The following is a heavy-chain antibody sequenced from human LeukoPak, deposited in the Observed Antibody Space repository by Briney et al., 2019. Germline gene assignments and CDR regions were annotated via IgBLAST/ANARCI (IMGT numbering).Heavy chain of an antibody. CDR3: AKGVVVAPDVTPFDY. V-gene: IGHV3-23*01. D-gene: IGHD2-2*01. Sequence: GGTLRLSCAASGFTFSNYGMSWVRQAPGKGLEWVSGISGRGASKYYADSVKGRFTISRDNSKNTLYLQMNSLRAEDTAVYYCAKGVVVAPDVTPFDYWGQGTLVTVSS. CDR2: ISGRGASK. CDR1: GFTFSNYG. J-gene: IGHJ4*02.